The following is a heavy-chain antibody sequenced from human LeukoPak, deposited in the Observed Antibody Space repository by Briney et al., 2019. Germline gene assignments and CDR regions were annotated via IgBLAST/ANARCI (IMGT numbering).Heavy chain of an antibody. CDR3: ARVKGYCSGGSCSRPFDY. Sequence: GGSLRLSCAASGFTFTNYWMSWVRQAPGKGLEWVANIKQDGSEKNYVDSVKGRFTISRDNARNSVSLQMNSLRVEDTAMYYCARVKGYCSGGSCSRPFDYWGQGTLVTVSS. D-gene: IGHD2-15*01. CDR1: GFTFTNYW. J-gene: IGHJ4*02. CDR2: IKQDGSEK. V-gene: IGHV3-7*01.